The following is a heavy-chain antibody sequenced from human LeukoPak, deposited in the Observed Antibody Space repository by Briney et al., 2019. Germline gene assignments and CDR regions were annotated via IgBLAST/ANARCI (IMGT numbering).Heavy chain of an antibody. J-gene: IGHJ4*02. CDR3: ARQAGTLLDYFDY. CDR1: GGSISSSSYY. Sequence: SETLSLTCTVSGGSISSSSYYWGWIRQPPGKGLEWIGSIYYSGSTYYNPSLKSRVTISVDTSKNQFSLKLSSVTAADTAVYYCARQAGTLLDYFDYWDQGTLVTVSS. CDR2: IYYSGST. V-gene: IGHV4-39*01. D-gene: IGHD6-19*01.